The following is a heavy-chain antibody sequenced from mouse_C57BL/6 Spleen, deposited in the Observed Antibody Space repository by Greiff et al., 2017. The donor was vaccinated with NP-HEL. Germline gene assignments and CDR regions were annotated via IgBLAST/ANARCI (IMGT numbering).Heavy chain of an antibody. CDR2: ISDGGSYT. D-gene: IGHD2-4*01. CDR3: ARDRDYDYGEYYIDY. CDR1: GFTFSSYA. Sequence: EVKLVESGGGLVKPGGSLKLSCAASGFTFSSYAMSWVRQTPEKRLEWVATISDGGSYTYYPDNVKGRFTISRDNAKNNLYLQMSHLKSEDTAMYYCARDRDYDYGEYYIDYWGQGTTLTVSS. V-gene: IGHV5-4*01. J-gene: IGHJ2*01.